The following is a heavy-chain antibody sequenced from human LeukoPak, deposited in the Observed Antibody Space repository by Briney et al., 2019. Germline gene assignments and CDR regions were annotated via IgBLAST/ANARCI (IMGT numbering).Heavy chain of an antibody. CDR3: ARTAGIAVAASGY. Sequence: GASVKVSCKVSRYTLTELSMHWVRQAPGKGLEWMGGFDPEDGETIYAQKFQGRVTMTEDTSTDTAYMELRSLRSDDTAVYYCARTAGIAVAASGYWGQGTLVTVSS. CDR1: RYTLTELS. J-gene: IGHJ4*02. CDR2: FDPEDGET. V-gene: IGHV1-24*01. D-gene: IGHD6-19*01.